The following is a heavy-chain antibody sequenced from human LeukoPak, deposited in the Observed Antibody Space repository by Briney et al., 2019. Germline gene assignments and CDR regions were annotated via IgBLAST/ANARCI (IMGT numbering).Heavy chain of an antibody. CDR2: LYSGGRT. J-gene: IGHJ4*02. D-gene: IGHD4-17*01. V-gene: IGHV3-66*01. CDR3: AKGPQEVSVTTYLYFDC. CDR1: GFIVNSNF. Sequence: GGSLRLSCAASGFIVNSNFMSWVRQAPGKGLEWVSVLYSGGRTQYADSVNGRFTISKDSSKNTVYLQMNRLRAEDTAVYYCAKGPQEVSVTTYLYFDCWGQGTLVTVSS.